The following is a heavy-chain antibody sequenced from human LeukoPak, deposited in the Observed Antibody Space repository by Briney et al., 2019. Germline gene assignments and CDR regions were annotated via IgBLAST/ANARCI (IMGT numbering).Heavy chain of an antibody. D-gene: IGHD3-3*01. CDR3: AREHYDFWSGYPFDS. CDR2: IYTSGNT. V-gene: IGHV4-4*07. Sequence: SETLSLTCTVSGGSISRYYWNWIRQSAGKGLGWIGRIYTSGNTNYNPSLKSRVTMSLDTSTNQFSLKLNSMTAADTAAYYCAREHYDFWSGYPFDSWGQGTLVTVSS. CDR1: GGSISRYY. J-gene: IGHJ4*02.